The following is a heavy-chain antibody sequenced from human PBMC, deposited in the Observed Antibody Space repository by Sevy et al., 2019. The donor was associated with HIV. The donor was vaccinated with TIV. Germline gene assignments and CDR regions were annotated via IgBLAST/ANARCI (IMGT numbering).Heavy chain of an antibody. Sequence: SETLSLTCTVSGASVSYGNYYWTWIRQPPGKGLEWIGYSSYIGSTNYNPSLKSRVTISIDTAKNQFSLRLNSVTATDTAVYYCVRDRIAAAGGYFDYWGQGALVTVSS. D-gene: IGHD6-13*01. V-gene: IGHV4-61*01. J-gene: IGHJ4*02. CDR2: SSYIGST. CDR3: VRDRIAAAGGYFDY. CDR1: GASVSYGNYY.